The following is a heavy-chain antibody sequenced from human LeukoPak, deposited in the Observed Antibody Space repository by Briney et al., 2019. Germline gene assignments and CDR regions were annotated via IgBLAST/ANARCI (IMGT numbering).Heavy chain of an antibody. Sequence: ASVEVSCKASGYTFTSYDINWVRQATGQGLEWMGWMNPNSGNTGYAQKFQGRVTMTRNTSISTAYMELSSLRSEDTAVYYCARRRVTSHNWFDPWGQGTLVTVSS. CDR1: GYTFTSYD. V-gene: IGHV1-8*01. CDR2: MNPNSGNT. D-gene: IGHD4-17*01. CDR3: ARRRVTSHNWFDP. J-gene: IGHJ5*02.